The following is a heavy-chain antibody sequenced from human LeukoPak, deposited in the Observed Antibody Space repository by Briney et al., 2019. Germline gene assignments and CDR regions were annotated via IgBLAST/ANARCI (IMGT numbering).Heavy chain of an antibody. CDR2: IKQDGSEK. V-gene: IGHV3-7*04. J-gene: IGHJ4*02. CDR1: GFTFSSYW. D-gene: IGHD6-19*01. CDR3: ARDRGSGWFPY. Sequence: GGSLRLSCAASGFTFSSYWMSWVRQAPGKGLEWVANIKQDGSEKYYVDSVRGRFTISRDNADNSLHLQMNSLRAEDTAVYFCARDRGSGWFPYWGEGTLVTVSS.